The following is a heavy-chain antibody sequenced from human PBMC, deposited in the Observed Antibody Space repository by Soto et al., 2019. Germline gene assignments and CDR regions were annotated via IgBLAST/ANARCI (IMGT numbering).Heavy chain of an antibody. CDR2: INPNSRGT. J-gene: IGHJ5*02. Sequence: ASVKFSCKASGYTFTDYFIHWVRQAPGQGFEWMGWINPNSRGTNYAPKFQGRVTMTRDTSNSTAYMELRGLRSDDTAVYYCARVTLKAGNWFDPWGQGTLVTVSS. V-gene: IGHV1-2*02. CDR1: GYTFTDYF. CDR3: ARVTLKAGNWFDP.